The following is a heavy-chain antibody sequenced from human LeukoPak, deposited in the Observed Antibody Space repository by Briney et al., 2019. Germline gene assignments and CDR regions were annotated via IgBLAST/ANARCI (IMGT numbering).Heavy chain of an antibody. D-gene: IGHD2-8*01. J-gene: IGHJ3*02. CDR3: ARAPVYDAFDI. Sequence: SATLSLTFTVSGGSISSYYWSWIRQPAGKGLEWIGRIYTSGSTNYNPSLNSRLTMSVDTSKNQLSLKMSAVTAADTAVYYCARAPVYDAFDIWGQGTMVTVSS. V-gene: IGHV4-4*07. CDR2: IYTSGST. CDR1: GGSISSYY.